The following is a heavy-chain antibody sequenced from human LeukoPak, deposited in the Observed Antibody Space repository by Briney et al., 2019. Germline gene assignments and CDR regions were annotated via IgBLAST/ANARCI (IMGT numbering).Heavy chain of an antibody. CDR1: GFTVSSNY. CDR3: ARVGSSSVQYYYYGMDV. D-gene: IGHD6-6*01. V-gene: IGHV3-66*01. J-gene: IGHJ6*02. Sequence: PGGSLRLSCAASGFTVSSNYMSWVRQAPGKGLEWVSVIYSGGSTYYADSVKGRFTISRDNSKNTLYLQMNSLRAEDTAVYYCARVGSSSVQYYYYGMDVWGQGTTVTVSS. CDR2: IYSGGST.